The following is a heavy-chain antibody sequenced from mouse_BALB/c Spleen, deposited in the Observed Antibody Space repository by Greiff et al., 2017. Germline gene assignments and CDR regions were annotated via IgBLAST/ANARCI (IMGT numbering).Heavy chain of an antibody. Sequence: EVKLMESGGGLVKPGGSLKLSCAASGFTFSSYTMSWVRQTPEKRLEWVATISSGGSYTYYPDSVKGRFTISRDNAKNTLYLQMSSLKSEDAAMYYCTSLYDRYFDYWGQGTTLTVSS. D-gene: IGHD2-3*01. CDR2: ISSGGSYT. V-gene: IGHV5-6-4*01. CDR3: TSLYDRYFDY. J-gene: IGHJ2*01. CDR1: GFTFSSYT.